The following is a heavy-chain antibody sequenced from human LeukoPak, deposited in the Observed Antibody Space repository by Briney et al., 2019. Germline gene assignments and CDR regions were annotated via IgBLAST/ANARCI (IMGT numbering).Heavy chain of an antibody. Sequence: SETLSLTCTVSGGSMSSFYWSWIRQPPGKGLEWIGCIYYTGSTSYNPSLKSRVTISVDTSKNQFSLKLSSVTAADTAVYYCASGTGTYDSTPTLAFDIWGQGTMVTVSS. CDR1: GGSMSSFY. D-gene: IGHD3-22*01. V-gene: IGHV4-59*01. CDR3: ASGTGTYDSTPTLAFDI. CDR2: IYYTGST. J-gene: IGHJ3*02.